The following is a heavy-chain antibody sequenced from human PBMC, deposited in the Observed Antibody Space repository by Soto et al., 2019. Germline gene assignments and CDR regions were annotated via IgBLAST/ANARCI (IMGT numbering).Heavy chain of an antibody. J-gene: IGHJ6*02. CDR3: ARAEDYYGSGSYYWDNYYYYYGMDV. Sequence: SVKVSCKASGGTFSSYTISWVRQAPGQGLEWMGRIIPILGIANYAQKFQGRVTITADKSTSTAYMELSSLRSEDTAVYYCARAEDYYGSGSYYWDNYYYYYGMDVWGQGTTVTVSS. CDR1: GGTFSSYT. V-gene: IGHV1-69*02. CDR2: IIPILGIA. D-gene: IGHD3-10*01.